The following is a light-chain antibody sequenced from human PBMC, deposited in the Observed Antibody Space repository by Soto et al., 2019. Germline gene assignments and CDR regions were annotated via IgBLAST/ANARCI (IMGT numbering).Light chain of an antibody. CDR3: QQSYSTPGYT. J-gene: IGKJ2*01. CDR2: AAS. Sequence: DIQMTQSPSSLYASVGDRVTITCRASQSIRSYLNWYQQKPGKAPKLLIYAASSLQSGVPSRFSGSGSGTDFTLTISSLQPEDFATYYCQQSYSTPGYTFGQGTKLEIK. V-gene: IGKV1-39*01. CDR1: QSIRSY.